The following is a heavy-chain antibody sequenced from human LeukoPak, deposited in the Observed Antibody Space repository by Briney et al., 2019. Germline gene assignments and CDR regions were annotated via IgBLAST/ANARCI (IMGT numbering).Heavy chain of an antibody. J-gene: IGHJ5*02. D-gene: IGHD2-2*01. V-gene: IGHV4-39*01. CDR2: IYYRGTT. CDR1: SGSISSSNYY. Sequence: PSETLSLTCTVSSGSISSSNYYWGWIRQPPGKGLDWIGSIYYRGTTYYNPSLKSRVTISVDTSKNQFSLKLSSVTAADTAVYYCARHVCGSSSCYSPPYNWFDPCGQGTLVTVSS. CDR3: ARHVCGSSSCYSPPYNWFDP.